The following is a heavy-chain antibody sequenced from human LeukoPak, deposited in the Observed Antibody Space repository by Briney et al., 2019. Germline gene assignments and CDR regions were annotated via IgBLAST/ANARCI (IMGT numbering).Heavy chain of an antibody. CDR1: GGTFSSYA. J-gene: IGHJ6*02. CDR3: ARSPYYDFWSGYYSIPVADPYYYYGMDV. D-gene: IGHD3-3*01. CDR2: IIPIFGTA. Sequence: GASVKVSCKASGGTFSSYAISWVRQAPGQGLEWMGGIIPIFGTANYAQKFQGRVTITADESTSTAYMELSSLRSEDTAVYYCARSPYYDFWSGYYSIPVADPYYYYGMDVWGQGTTVTVSS. V-gene: IGHV1-69*13.